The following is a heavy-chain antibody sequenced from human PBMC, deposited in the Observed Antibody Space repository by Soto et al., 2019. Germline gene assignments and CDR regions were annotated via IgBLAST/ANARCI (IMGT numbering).Heavy chain of an antibody. D-gene: IGHD5-12*01. Sequence: GGSLRLSCAASGFTFSSYAMSWVRQAPGRGLEWVSAISGSGGSTYYADSVKGRFTISRDNSKNTLYLQMNSLRAEDTAVYYCAKDRRGYSGMLPCSHCGIDVRGPGT. CDR2: ISGSGGST. J-gene: IGHJ6*02. CDR1: GFTFSSYA. CDR3: AKDRRGYSGMLPCSHCGIDV. V-gene: IGHV3-23*01.